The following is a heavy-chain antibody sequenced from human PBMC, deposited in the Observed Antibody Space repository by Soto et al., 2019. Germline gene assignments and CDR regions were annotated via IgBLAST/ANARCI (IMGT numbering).Heavy chain of an antibody. CDR3: ARSSVHYYGSGSNYYGMDV. Sequence: GESLKLSCKGSGYSFTSYWIGWVRQMPGKGLEWMGIIYPGDSDTRYSPSFQGQVTISADKSISTAYLQWSSLKASDTAIYYCARSSVHYYGSGSNYYGMDVWGQGTTVTV. CDR1: GYSFTSYW. CDR2: IYPGDSDT. J-gene: IGHJ6*02. D-gene: IGHD3-10*01. V-gene: IGHV5-51*01.